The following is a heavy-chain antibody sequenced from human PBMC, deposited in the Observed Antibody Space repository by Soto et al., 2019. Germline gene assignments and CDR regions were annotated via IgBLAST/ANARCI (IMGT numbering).Heavy chain of an antibody. CDR2: IIPIFRRV. Sequence: QVQLVQSGAEVKRPGSSVRVSCKASGATFTAYAISWVRQAPGQGLEWMGGIIPIFRRVTFAQKFQGRVTITADESTTTAYMEMSTLTSEDTAVYFGASGLYSGSHARYYFYGLDVWGQGTTVTVSS. J-gene: IGHJ6*02. V-gene: IGHV1-69*01. CDR3: ASGLYSGSHARYYFYGLDV. CDR1: GATFTAYA. D-gene: IGHD1-26*01.